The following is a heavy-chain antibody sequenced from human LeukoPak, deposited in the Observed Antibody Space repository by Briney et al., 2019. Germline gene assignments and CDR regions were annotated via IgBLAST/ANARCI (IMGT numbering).Heavy chain of an antibody. CDR2: ISWNSGSI. CDR3: AKDTIFGVVIGAFDI. CDR1: GFTFDDYA. J-gene: IGHJ3*02. V-gene: IGHV3-9*01. Sequence: GRSLRLSCAASGFTFDDYAMHWVRQAPGKGLEWVSGISWNSGSIGYADSVKGRFTISRDNAKNSLYLQMSSLRAEDTALYYCAKDTIFGVVIGAFDIWGQGTMVTVSS. D-gene: IGHD3-3*01.